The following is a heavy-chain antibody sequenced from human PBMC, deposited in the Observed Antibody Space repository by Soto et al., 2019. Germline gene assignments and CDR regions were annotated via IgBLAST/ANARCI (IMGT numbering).Heavy chain of an antibody. V-gene: IGHV3-30-3*01. J-gene: IGHJ4*02. CDR2: ISYDGSNK. CDR1: GFTFSSYA. CDR3: ARDPDTGIAVAGVFDY. D-gene: IGHD6-19*01. Sequence: QVQLVESGGGVVQPGRSLRLSCAASGFTFSSYAMHWVRQAPGKGLEWVAVISYDGSNKYYADSVKGRFTISRDNSKNTLYLQMNSLRAEDTAVYYCARDPDTGIAVAGVFDYWGQGTLVTVSS.